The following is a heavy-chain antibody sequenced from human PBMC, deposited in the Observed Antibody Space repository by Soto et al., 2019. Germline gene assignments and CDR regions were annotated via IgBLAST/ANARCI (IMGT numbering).Heavy chain of an antibody. D-gene: IGHD6-13*01. J-gene: IGHJ4*02. CDR3: ARDVGIAAAGPQD. V-gene: IGHV1-69*13. CDR1: GGTFSSYA. Sequence: SVKVSCKSSGGTFSSYAISWVRQAPGQGLEWMGGIIPIFGTANYAQKFQGRVTITADESTSTAYMELSSLRSEDTAVYYCARDVGIAAAGPQDWGQGTLVTVSS. CDR2: IIPIFGTA.